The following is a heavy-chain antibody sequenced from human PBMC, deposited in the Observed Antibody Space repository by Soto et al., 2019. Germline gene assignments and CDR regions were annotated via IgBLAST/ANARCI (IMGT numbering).Heavy chain of an antibody. CDR1: GFTFSSYW. D-gene: IGHD3-10*01. CDR2: IKQDGSER. CDR3: ARDGAYLWGAFDI. V-gene: IGHV3-7*01. Sequence: EVQLVESGGGLVQPGGSLRLSCVASGFTFSSYWMSWVHQAPGKGLEWVANIKQDGSERYYVDSVKGRFTISRDNAKNSLYLQMNSLRAEDTGVYYCARDGAYLWGAFDIWGQGTMVTVSS. J-gene: IGHJ3*02.